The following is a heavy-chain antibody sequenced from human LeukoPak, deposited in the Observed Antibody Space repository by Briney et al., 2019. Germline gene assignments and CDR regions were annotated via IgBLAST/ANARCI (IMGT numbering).Heavy chain of an antibody. D-gene: IGHD1-26*01. CDR1: GFTFSTYA. CDR2: ISGSGGTI. CDR3: ARGGSYLSAFDI. V-gene: IGHV3-23*01. Sequence: GGTLRLSCAASGFTFSTYAMSWVRQAPGKGLEWVSSISGSGGTIYYADSVKGRFTISRDNSKNTLYLQMNSLRGEDTAVYYCARGGSYLSAFDIWGQGTMVTVSS. J-gene: IGHJ3*02.